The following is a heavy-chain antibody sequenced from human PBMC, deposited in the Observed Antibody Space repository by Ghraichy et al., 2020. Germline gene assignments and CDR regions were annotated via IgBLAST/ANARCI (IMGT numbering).Heavy chain of an antibody. V-gene: IGHV3-64*02. CDR2: INRNGDNT. D-gene: IGHD5-24*01. CDR1: GFSFSVFA. J-gene: IGHJ3*02. Sequence: GGSLRLSCAPSGFSFSVFAFHWVRQAPGKGLEYVSAINRNGDNTFYADSVKGRFTISRDNFMNRLYLQMDTLRPEDTALYYCVRVDVYNGRHAFDIWGPGTLVTVS. CDR3: VRVDVYNGRHAFDI.